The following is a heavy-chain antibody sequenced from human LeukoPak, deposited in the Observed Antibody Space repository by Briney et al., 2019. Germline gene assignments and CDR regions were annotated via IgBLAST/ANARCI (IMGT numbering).Heavy chain of an antibody. D-gene: IGHD3-22*01. J-gene: IGHJ4*02. V-gene: IGHV5-51*01. Sequence: GESLKISCKGSGYSFTSYWIGWVRQMPGKGLEWMGSIYPGDSDTRYSPSFQGQVTISADKSITTAYLQWSSLKASDTAMYYCARQGDDSSGYFDYWGQGTLVTISS. CDR3: ARQGDDSSGYFDY. CDR2: IYPGDSDT. CDR1: GYSFTSYW.